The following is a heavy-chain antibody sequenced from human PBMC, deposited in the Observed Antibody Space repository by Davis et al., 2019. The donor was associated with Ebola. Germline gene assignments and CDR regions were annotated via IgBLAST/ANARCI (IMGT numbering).Heavy chain of an antibody. CDR3: AREIAVAGRGPSFDY. CDR2: ISYDGSNK. V-gene: IGHV3-30-3*01. CDR1: GFTFSSYA. J-gene: IGHJ4*02. Sequence: PGGSLRLSCAASGFTFSSYAMHWVRQAPGKGLEWVAVISYDGSNKYYADSVKGRFTISRDNSKNTLYLQMNSLRAEDTAVYYCAREIAVAGRGPSFDYWGQGTLVTVSS. D-gene: IGHD6-19*01.